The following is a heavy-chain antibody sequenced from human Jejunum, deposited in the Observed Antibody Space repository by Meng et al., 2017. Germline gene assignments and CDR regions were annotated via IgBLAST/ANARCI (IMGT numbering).Heavy chain of an antibody. J-gene: IGHJ5*02. CDR2: INPNSDVT. CDR1: GYTFTSYY. Sequence: ASVKVSCKASGYTFTSYYIHWLRRAPGQGREWMGRINPNSDVTEYAQKFQGRVTMTRDTSINTAYMELRGLRSDDTAVYFCAKDGGGWGNYLDPWGQGTLVTVSS. CDR3: AKDGGGWGNYLDP. D-gene: IGHD6-19*01. V-gene: IGHV1-2*02.